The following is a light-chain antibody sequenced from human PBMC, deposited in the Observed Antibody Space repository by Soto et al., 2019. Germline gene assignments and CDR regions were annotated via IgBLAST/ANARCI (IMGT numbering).Light chain of an antibody. V-gene: IGLV1-44*01. CDR1: TSDIGGNT. CDR2: SND. J-gene: IGLJ3*02. Sequence: QLVLTQPPSASGTPGQRVTISCSGSTSDIGGNTVTWYHQLPGAAPKLLIYSNDQRPSGVPDRFSASKSGTSASLAISGLQSEDEADYYCATWDDSLKGPVFGGGTKVTVL. CDR3: ATWDDSLKGPV.